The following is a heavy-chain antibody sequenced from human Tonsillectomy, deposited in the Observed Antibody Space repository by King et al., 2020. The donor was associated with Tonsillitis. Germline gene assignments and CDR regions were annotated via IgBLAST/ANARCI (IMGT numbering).Heavy chain of an antibody. CDR3: AREGGGARRPCRDV. CDR1: GLTVSTNY. D-gene: IGHD3-16*01. J-gene: IGHJ6*03. V-gene: IGHV3-66*01. CDR2: IYSDGST. Sequence: VQLVESGGGLVQPGGSLRLSCAASGLTVSTNYMSWVRQAPGRGLEWVSVIYSDGSTYYADSVKGRFTISRDSSKNTLYLQMSSLRVEDTAVYYCAREGGGARRPCRDVGGKGTTAPVPS.